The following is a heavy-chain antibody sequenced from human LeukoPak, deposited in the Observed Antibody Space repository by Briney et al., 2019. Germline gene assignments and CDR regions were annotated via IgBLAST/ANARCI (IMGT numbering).Heavy chain of an antibody. CDR2: INHSGST. J-gene: IGHJ4*02. CDR1: GGSFSGYY. D-gene: IGHD3-22*01. V-gene: IGHV4-34*01. CDR3: ARHVFLGVLAYYDSSGYPYYFDY. Sequence: KASETLSLTCAVYGGSFSGYYWSWIRQPPGKGLEWIGEINHSGSTYYNPSLKSRVTISVDTSKNQFSLKLSSVTAADTAVYYCARHVFLGVLAYYDSSGYPYYFDYWGQGTLVTVSS.